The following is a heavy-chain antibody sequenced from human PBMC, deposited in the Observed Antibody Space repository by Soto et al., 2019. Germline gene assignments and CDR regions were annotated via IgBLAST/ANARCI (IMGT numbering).Heavy chain of an antibody. D-gene: IGHD3-22*01. J-gene: IGHJ6*02. V-gene: IGHV4-31*03. CDR2: IYYSGGT. CDR3: ARVSYYYDSSGYSPSGYYYYGMDV. Sequence: TLSLTCTVSGGSISSYYWSWIRQHPGKGLEWIGYIYYSGGTYYNPSLKSRVTISVDTSKNQFSLKLSSVTAADTAVYYCARVSYYYDSSGYSPSGYYYYGMDVWGQGTTVTVS. CDR1: GGSISSYY.